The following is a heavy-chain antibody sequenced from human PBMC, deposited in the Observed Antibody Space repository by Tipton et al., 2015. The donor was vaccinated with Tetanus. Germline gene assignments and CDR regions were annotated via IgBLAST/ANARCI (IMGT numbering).Heavy chain of an antibody. J-gene: IGHJ4*02. Sequence: SLRLSCAASGFIFSSYGIHWVRQAPGRGLEWVAVSWYDGTDKYYADSVKGRFTISRDNSKNPLYLQMNSLRAEDTAVYYCAREADCSGVSFFSGDFDNWGQGTQVTVSS. CDR2: SWYDGTDK. D-gene: IGHD2-15*01. V-gene: IGHV3-33*01. CDR1: GFIFSSYG. CDR3: AREADCSGVSFFSGDFDN.